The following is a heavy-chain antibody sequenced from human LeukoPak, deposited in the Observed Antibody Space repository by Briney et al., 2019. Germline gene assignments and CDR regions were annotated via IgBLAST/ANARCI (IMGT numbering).Heavy chain of an antibody. Sequence: PSETLSLTCAVSGGSFSGYYWSWIRQPPGKGLEWIGEINHSGSTNYNPSLKSRVTISVDTSKNQFSLKLSSVTAADTAVYYCARLRISPVVGAASFDPWGQGTLVTVSS. J-gene: IGHJ5*02. CDR2: INHSGST. D-gene: IGHD4-17*01. CDR1: GGSFSGYY. V-gene: IGHV4-34*01. CDR3: ARLRISPVVGAASFDP.